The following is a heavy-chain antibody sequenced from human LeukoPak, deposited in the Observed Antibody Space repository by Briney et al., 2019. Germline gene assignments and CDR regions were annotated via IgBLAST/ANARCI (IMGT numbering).Heavy chain of an antibody. V-gene: IGHV4-59*08. J-gene: IGHJ6*02. Sequence: KPTETLSLTCTVSGGSISSYYWNWIQQPPGKGLEWIGYINYIRTTDYNPSLKSRVTISLDTSKNRFSLKLSSVTAADTAMYYCARSYSSSDHYYYYGMDVWGQGTTVTVSS. CDR1: GGSISSYY. CDR3: ARSYSSSDHYYYYGMDV. CDR2: INYIRTT. D-gene: IGHD6-13*01.